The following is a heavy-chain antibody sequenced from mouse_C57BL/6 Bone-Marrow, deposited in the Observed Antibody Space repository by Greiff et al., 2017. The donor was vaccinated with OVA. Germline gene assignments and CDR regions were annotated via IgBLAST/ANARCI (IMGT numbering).Heavy chain of an antibody. CDR3: ARGRYYGSWYFDV. V-gene: IGHV3-1*01. CDR1: GYSITSGYD. CDR2: ISYSGST. Sequence: EVQGVESGPGMVKPSQSLSLTCTVTGYSITSGYDWHWIRHFPGNKLEWMGYISYSGSTNYNPSLKSRISITHDTSKNHFFLKLNSVTTEDTATYYCARGRYYGSWYFDVWGTGTTVTVSS. J-gene: IGHJ1*03. D-gene: IGHD1-1*01.